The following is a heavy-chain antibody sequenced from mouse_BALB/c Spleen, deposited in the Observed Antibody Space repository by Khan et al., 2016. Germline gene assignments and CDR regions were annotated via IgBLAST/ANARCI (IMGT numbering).Heavy chain of an antibody. V-gene: IGHV7-3*02. D-gene: IGHD2-13*01. CDR3: ARDDGDDWFAY. J-gene: IGHJ3*01. CDR2: IRNKANGYTT. Sequence: EVELVESGGGLVQPGGSLRLSCATSGFTFTDYYMSWVRQPPGKALEWLGFIRNKANGYTTEYSASVKGRFTISRDNSQSILYLQMNTLRAEDRATYYCARDDGDDWFAYWGQGTLVTVSA. CDR1: GFTFTDYY.